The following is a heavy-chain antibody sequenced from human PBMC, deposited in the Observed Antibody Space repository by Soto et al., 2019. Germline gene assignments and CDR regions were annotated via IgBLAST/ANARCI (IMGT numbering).Heavy chain of an antibody. J-gene: IGHJ4*02. CDR2: ISYDGSNK. D-gene: IGHD6-19*01. V-gene: IGHV3-30*18. CDR3: AKMQPPRIAVAGPFDY. Sequence: GGSLRLSCAASGFTFSSYGMHWVRQAPGKGLEWVAVISYDGSNKYYADSVKGRFTISRDNSKNTLYLQMNSLRAEDTAVYYCAKMQPPRIAVAGPFDYWGQGTLVNVSS. CDR1: GFTFSSYG.